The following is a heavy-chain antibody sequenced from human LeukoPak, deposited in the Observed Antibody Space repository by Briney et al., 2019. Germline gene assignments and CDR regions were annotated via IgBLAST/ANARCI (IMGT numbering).Heavy chain of an antibody. J-gene: IGHJ6*02. CDR1: GGTFSSYA. CDR2: IIPIFGIA. CDR3: ARVGYCRSTSCYSYYYYYGMDV. D-gene: IGHD2-2*01. Sequence: SVKVSCKASGGTFSSYAISWVRQAPGQGLEWMGRIIPIFGIANYAQKFQGRVTITADKSTSTAYMELSSLRSEDTAVYYCARVGYCRSTSCYSYYYYYGMDVWGQGTTVTVSS. V-gene: IGHV1-69*04.